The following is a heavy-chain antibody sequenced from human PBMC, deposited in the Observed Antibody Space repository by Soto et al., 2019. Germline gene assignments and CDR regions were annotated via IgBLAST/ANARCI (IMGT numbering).Heavy chain of an antibody. CDR1: GYTFTSYG. CDR2: ISAYNGNT. D-gene: IGHD3-16*02. J-gene: IGHJ4*02. V-gene: IGHV1-18*01. CDR3: ARDLYDYIWGSYRYQGY. Sequence: QVQLVQSGAEVKKPGASVKVSCKASGYTFTSYGISWVRQAPGQGLEWMGWISAYNGNTNYAQKLQGRVTMTTDKSTSTSYMELWSLRSDDTAVYYCARDLYDYIWGSYRYQGYWGQGTLVTVSS.